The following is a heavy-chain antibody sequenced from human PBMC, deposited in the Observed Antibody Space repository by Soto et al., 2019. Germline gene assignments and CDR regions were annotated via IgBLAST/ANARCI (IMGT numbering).Heavy chain of an antibody. CDR1: GFTFSSYD. J-gene: IGHJ6*02. Sequence: QVQLVESGGGVVQPGRSLRLSCAASGFTFSSYDMHWVRQAPGKGLEWVAVISYDGSDKYYADSVKGRFTISRDTSKNTRYLQMNSLRAEDTAVYYCAKSVAAALYGMDVWGQGTTVTVSS. CDR2: ISYDGSDK. CDR3: AKSVAAALYGMDV. V-gene: IGHV3-30*18. D-gene: IGHD6-13*01.